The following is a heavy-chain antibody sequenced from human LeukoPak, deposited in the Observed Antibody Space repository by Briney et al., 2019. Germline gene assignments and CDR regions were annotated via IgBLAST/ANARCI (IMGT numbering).Heavy chain of an antibody. CDR3: ARDPQLDY. Sequence: ETLSLTCTVSGGSVSSGSYYWSWVRQAPGKGLEWVSVIYSGGSTYYADSVKGRFTISRDNSKNTLYLQMNSLRAEDTALYYCARDPQLDYWGQGTLVTVSS. CDR1: GGSVSSGSYY. CDR2: IYSGGST. J-gene: IGHJ4*02. D-gene: IGHD5-18*01. V-gene: IGHV3-53*01.